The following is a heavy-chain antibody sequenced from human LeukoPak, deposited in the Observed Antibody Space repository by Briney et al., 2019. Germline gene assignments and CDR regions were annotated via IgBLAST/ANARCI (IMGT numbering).Heavy chain of an antibody. V-gene: IGHV3-9*01. Sequence: LTGGSLRLSRAASGFTFDDYAMHWVRQAPGKGLEWVSGISWNSGGIGYADSVKGRFTISRDNAKNSLYLRMNSLRAEDTALYYCAKEYSSSWRHDAFDIWGQGTMVTVSS. CDR2: ISWNSGGI. CDR3: AKEYSSSWRHDAFDI. J-gene: IGHJ3*02. D-gene: IGHD6-13*01. CDR1: GFTFDDYA.